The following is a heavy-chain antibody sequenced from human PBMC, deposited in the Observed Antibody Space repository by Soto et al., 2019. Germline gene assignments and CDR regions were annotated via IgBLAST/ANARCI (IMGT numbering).Heavy chain of an antibody. CDR1: GYRFVDYY. D-gene: IGHD2-21*01. V-gene: IGHV1-46*01. CDR3: ARVHCGGDCRPGEWFYYYGMDV. J-gene: IGHJ6*02. Sequence: QGQLVQSGAEMKTPGASVEVSCKASGYRFVDYYIHWVRQAPGQGLEWMGIINPKGGDSRYAQKFQGRVTMTMDTSTSTVYMDLRSLTSEDTGIYYCARVHCGGDCRPGEWFYYYGMDVWGQGTTVPVSS. CDR2: INPKGGDS.